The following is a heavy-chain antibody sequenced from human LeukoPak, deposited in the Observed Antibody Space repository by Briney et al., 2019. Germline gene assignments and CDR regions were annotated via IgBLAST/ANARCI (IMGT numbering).Heavy chain of an antibody. V-gene: IGHV4-59*01. Sequence: SETLSLTCTVSGGSISSYYWSWIRQPPGKGLEWIGYIYYSGSTNCNPSLKSRVTISVDTSKNQFSLKLSSVTAADTAVYYCARSRRVSNWFDPWGQGTLVTVSS. CDR3: ARSRRVSNWFDP. CDR1: GGSISSYY. J-gene: IGHJ5*02. CDR2: IYYSGST.